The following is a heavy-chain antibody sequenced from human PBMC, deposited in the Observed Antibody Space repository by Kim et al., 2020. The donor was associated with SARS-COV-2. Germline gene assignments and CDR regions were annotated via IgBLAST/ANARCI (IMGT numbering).Heavy chain of an antibody. CDR1: GGSISSYY. V-gene: IGHV4-59*13. D-gene: IGHD3-22*01. CDR2: IYYSGST. CDR3: ARASSGQATLTWFDP. J-gene: IGHJ5*02. Sequence: SETLSLTCTVSGGSISSYYWSWIRQPPGKGLEWIGYIYYSGSTNYNPSLKSRVTISVDTSKNQFSLKLSSVTAADTAVYYCARASSGQATLTWFDPWGQGTLVTVSS.